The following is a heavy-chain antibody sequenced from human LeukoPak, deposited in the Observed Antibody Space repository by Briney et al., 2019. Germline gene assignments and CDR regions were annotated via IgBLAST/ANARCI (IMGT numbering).Heavy chain of an antibody. D-gene: IGHD5/OR15-5a*01. CDR2: ISWNSGSI. CDR1: GFTFDDYA. V-gene: IGHV3-9*01. J-gene: IGHJ4*02. CDR3: AKGGGLGVYNYADY. Sequence: PGGSLRLSCAASGFTFDDYAMHWVRQAPGKGLEWVSGISWNSGSIGYADSVKGRFTISRDNAKNSLYLQMNSLRAEDAALYYCAKGGGLGVYNYADYWGQGTLVTVSS.